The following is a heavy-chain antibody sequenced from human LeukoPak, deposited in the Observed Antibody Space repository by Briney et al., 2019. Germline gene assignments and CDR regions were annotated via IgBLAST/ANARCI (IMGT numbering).Heavy chain of an antibody. CDR2: IYTSGST. Sequence: SQTLSLTCSVSGGSISSGSYYWSWIRQPAGKALEWIGRIYTSGSTGYNPSLKSRVTISVDTSKNQFSLKLSSMTAADAAVYYCARGPNVWGKRDYWGQGTLVTVSS. J-gene: IGHJ4*02. V-gene: IGHV4-61*02. D-gene: IGHD3-16*01. CDR1: GGSISSGSYY. CDR3: ARGPNVWGKRDY.